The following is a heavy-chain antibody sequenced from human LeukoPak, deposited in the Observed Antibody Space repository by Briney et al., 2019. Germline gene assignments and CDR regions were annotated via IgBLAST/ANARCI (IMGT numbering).Heavy chain of an antibody. D-gene: IGHD1-26*01. CDR1: GFTFSSSG. J-gene: IGHJ4*02. Sequence: GGSLRLSCAASGFTFSSSGMHWVRQAPGKGLEWLAVISNDGSNKYYADSVKGRITISRDNPKNTLYLEMNSLRAEDTAVYYCAKRGGSYFDYWGQGTLVTVSS. V-gene: IGHV3-30*18. CDR2: ISNDGSNK. CDR3: AKRGGSYFDY.